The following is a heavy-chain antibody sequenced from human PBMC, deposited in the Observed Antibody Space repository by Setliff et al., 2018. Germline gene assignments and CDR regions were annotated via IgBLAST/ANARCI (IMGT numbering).Heavy chain of an antibody. CDR3: TRDRGPYDFWGAYFVY. CDR1: RFAFGDYA. J-gene: IGHJ4*02. CDR2: IKNKGYGETT. V-gene: IGHV3-49*04. Sequence: GGSLRLSCTASRFAFGDYAMSWVRQAPGKGLEWIGLIKNKGYGETTEFAASVKGRFTISRDDSKSIAYLHMSSLKTEDTAVYYCTRDRGPYDFWGAYFVYWGQGSLVTVSS. D-gene: IGHD3-3*01.